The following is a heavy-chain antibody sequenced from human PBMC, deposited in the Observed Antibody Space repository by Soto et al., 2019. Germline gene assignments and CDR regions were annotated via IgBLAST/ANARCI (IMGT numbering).Heavy chain of an antibody. CDR2: IYYSGST. CDR1: GGSISSGGYY. Sequence: QVQLQESGPGLVKPSQTLSLTCTVSGGSISSGGYYWSWIRQHPGKGLEWIGYIYYSGSTYYNPSLKSRVTISVDTSKNQFSLKLSSVTAADTAVYYCARLVVVVVAATEDIYFDYWGQGTLVTVSS. CDR3: ARLVVVVVAATEDIYFDY. J-gene: IGHJ4*02. D-gene: IGHD2-15*01. V-gene: IGHV4-31*03.